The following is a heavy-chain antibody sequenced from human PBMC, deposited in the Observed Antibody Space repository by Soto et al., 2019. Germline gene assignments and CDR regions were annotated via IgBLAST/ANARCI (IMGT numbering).Heavy chain of an antibody. CDR1: GGSISSYY. V-gene: IGHV4-59*01. D-gene: IGHD3-10*01. CDR2: IYYSGST. J-gene: IGHJ4*02. Sequence: PSETLSLTCTVSGGSISSYYWSWIRQPPGKGLEWIGYIYYSGSTNYNPSLKSRVTISVDTSKNQFSLKLSSVTAADTAVYYCARTRGGSDYPLDYWGQGTLVTVS. CDR3: ARTRGGSDYPLDY.